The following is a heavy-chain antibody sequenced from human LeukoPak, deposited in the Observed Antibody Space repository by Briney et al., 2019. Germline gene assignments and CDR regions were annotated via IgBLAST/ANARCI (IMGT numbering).Heavy chain of an antibody. J-gene: IGHJ3*02. CDR2: ISDDGSYT. CDR1: GFSFSSHW. CDR3: AKEGAYYDFWSGYRDYNAFDI. D-gene: IGHD3-3*01. V-gene: IGHV3-74*01. Sequence: GGSLRLSCAASGFSFSSHWVHWVRQAPGKGLVWVSRISDDGSYTSNVDSVKGRFTISRDNVNNMLYLHMNSLRAEDTAVYYCAKEGAYYDFWSGYRDYNAFDIWGQGTMVTVSS.